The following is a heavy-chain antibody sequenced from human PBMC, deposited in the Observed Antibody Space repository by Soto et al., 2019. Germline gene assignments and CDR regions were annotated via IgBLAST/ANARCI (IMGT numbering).Heavy chain of an antibody. CDR3: ASDVNYSGSVNWFDP. D-gene: IGHD3-10*01. V-gene: IGHV4-31*03. CDR1: GGSISSGGYY. Sequence: QVQLQESGPGLVKPSQTLSVTCTVSGGSISSGGYYWNWIRQHPGKGLEWIGYIYHSGSTYYNPSLKSRVTISVDTSKNQFSLKVTSVTAADTAVYYCASDVNYSGSVNWFDPWGQGTLVTVSS. J-gene: IGHJ5*02. CDR2: IYHSGST.